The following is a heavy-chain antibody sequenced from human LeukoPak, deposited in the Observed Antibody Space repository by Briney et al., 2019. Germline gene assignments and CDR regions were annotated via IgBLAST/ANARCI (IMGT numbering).Heavy chain of an antibody. CDR3: AKPPEVGATVGYFDY. D-gene: IGHD1-26*01. V-gene: IGHV3-30*18. CDR1: GFTFSRYG. J-gene: IGHJ4*02. Sequence: PGRSLRLSCAASGFTFSRYGMHWVRQAPGKGLEWVALISFDGSNQYYADSVKGRFTISRDNSKNTLYLQMNSLRAEDTAVYYCAKPPEVGATVGYFDYWGQGTLVTVSS. CDR2: ISFDGSNQ.